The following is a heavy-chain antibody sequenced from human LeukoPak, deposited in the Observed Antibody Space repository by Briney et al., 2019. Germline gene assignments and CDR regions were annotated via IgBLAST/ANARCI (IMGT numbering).Heavy chain of an antibody. D-gene: IGHD2-15*01. CDR2: MNPNSGNT. J-gene: IGHJ6*02. CDR3: ARVAFFLGCSGSCEEDYYGMDV. Sequence: GASVKVSCKASGYTFTSYDINWVRQATGQGLEWMGWMNPNSGNTGYAQKFQGRVTMTRNTSISTAYMELSSLRSEDTAVYYCARVAFFLGCSGSCEEDYYGMDVWGQGTTVTVSS. CDR1: GYTFTSYD. V-gene: IGHV1-8*01.